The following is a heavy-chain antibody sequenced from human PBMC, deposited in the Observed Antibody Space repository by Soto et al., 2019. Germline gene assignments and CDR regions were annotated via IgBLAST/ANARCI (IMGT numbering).Heavy chain of an antibody. Sequence: EVQLLESGGGLVQPGGSLRLSCAASGFTFSSYAMSWVRQAPGKGLEWVSAISGSGGSTYYADSVKGRFTISRDNSKNQLYLQMNSLRAEDTAVYYCAKQMGLSGTTLPSDYWGQGTLVTVSS. CDR2: ISGSGGST. CDR3: AKQMGLSGTTLPSDY. J-gene: IGHJ4*02. CDR1: GFTFSSYA. V-gene: IGHV3-23*01. D-gene: IGHD1-1*01.